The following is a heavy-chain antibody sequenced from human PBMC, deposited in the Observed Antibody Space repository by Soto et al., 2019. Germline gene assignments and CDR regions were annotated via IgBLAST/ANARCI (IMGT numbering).Heavy chain of an antibody. V-gene: IGHV3-9*01. J-gene: IGHJ6*02. CDR1: GFTFDDYA. D-gene: IGHD6-19*01. Sequence: EVQLVESGGGLVQPGRSLRLSCAASGFTFDDYAMHWVRQAPGKGLEWVSGISWNSGSIGYADSVKGRFTISRDNAKNSLYLQMNSLRAEDTGLYYCAKTLCSGCHYYYYGMDVWGQGTTVTGSS. CDR3: AKTLCSGCHYYYYGMDV. CDR2: ISWNSGSI.